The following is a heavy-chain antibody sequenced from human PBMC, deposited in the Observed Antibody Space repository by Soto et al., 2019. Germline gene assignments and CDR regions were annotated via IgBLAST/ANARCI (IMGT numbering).Heavy chain of an antibody. CDR2: TNIENTTA. V-gene: IGHV1-18*04. CDR3: AGGRSSCVPFQFDS. D-gene: IGHD1-26*01. J-gene: IGHJ4*02. Sequence: QIQLVQSGPEVKQPGASVRVTCKASQHSLTKFGFSWVRQAPGQGLDWMGWTNIENTTAIYAQTFQDRFIMTSDTATNPASMELRSLTSDDTAIYYCAGGRSSCVPFQFDSWGQGTLVTVSS. CDR1: QHSLTKFG.